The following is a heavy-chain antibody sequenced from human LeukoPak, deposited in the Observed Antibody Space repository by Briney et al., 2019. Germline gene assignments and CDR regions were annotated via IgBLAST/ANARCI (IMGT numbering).Heavy chain of an antibody. Sequence: PSETLSLTCAVYGGSFSGYYWSWIRQPPGKGLEWIGSIYYSGSTYYNPSLKSRVTISVDTSKNQFSLKLSSVTAADTAVYYCARQLRNWFDPWGQGTLVTVSS. CDR1: GGSFSGYY. D-gene: IGHD4-17*01. J-gene: IGHJ5*02. V-gene: IGHV4-34*01. CDR3: ARQLRNWFDP. CDR2: IYYSGST.